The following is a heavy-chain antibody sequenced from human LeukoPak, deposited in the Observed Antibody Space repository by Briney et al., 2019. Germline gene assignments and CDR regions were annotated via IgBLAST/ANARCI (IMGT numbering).Heavy chain of an antibody. V-gene: IGHV3-30*02. Sequence: GGSLRLSCAASGFTFSSYGMHWVRQAPGKGVEWVAFIRPDGSNESYAASVRGRFVISRDDSQNTLHLQMNSLRLEDTAVYYCVKDWGVLPDYTADGFDIWGPGTMVTVSS. J-gene: IGHJ3*02. CDR2: IRPDGSNE. CDR3: VKDWGVLPDYTADGFDI. D-gene: IGHD3-10*01. CDR1: GFTFSSYG.